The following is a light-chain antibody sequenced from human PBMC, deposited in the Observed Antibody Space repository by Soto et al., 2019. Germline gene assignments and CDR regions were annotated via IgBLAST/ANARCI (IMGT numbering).Light chain of an antibody. CDR1: QSLLHSNGYNY. V-gene: IGKV2-28*01. CDR2: LGS. J-gene: IGKJ5*01. CDR3: MQALQTPIT. Sequence: DIVMTQSPLSLPVTPGEPASISCRSSQSLLHSNGYNYLDWYLQKPGQSPQLLIYLGSNRASGVTYRFSGSGSGTDFTLKISRVEAEDGGVYYCMQALQTPITFGQGTRLEIK.